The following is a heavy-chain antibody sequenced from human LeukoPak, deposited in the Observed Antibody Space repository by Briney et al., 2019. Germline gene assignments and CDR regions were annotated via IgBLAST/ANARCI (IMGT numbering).Heavy chain of an antibody. CDR3: AHSGGH. V-gene: IGHV2-5*01. CDR2: IYWNDDK. D-gene: IGHD3-3*01. Sequence: TLSLTCTVSGVSITTYYWSWIRQPPGKGLEWLALIYWNDDKRYSPALKSRLTITKDTSKNQVVLTMTNMDPVDTATYYYAHSGGHWGQGTMVTVSS. J-gene: IGHJ3*01. CDR1: GVSITTYYW.